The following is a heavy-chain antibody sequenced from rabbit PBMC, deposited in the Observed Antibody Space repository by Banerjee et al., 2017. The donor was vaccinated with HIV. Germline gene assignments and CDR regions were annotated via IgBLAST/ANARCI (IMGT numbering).Heavy chain of an antibody. Sequence: ELVESGGGLVQAGESLKLSCKASGIDFSNSAMIWVRQAPGKGPEWIAYIYPSFGVANYANSVRGRFTISSDSAQNTVFLQMTSLTASDTATYFCVRGYDDYGDYTRLDLWGPGTLVTVS. J-gene: IGHJ3*01. CDR3: VRGYDDYGDYTRLDL. V-gene: IGHV1S47*01. D-gene: IGHD2-1*01. CDR2: IYPSFGVA. CDR1: GIDFSNSA.